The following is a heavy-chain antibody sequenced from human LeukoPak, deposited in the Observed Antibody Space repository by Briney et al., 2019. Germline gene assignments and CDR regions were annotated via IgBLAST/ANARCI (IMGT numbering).Heavy chain of an antibody. CDR1: GFTFSRYW. D-gene: IGHD2-8*01. Sequence: PGGSLRLSCAASGFTFSRYWMSWVRQAPGKGLEWVANIKEDGGEKFHVDSVKGRFTISRDNAKKSLYLQMNSLRAEDTAVYFCARVLGCTNGVCYDAFDIWGQGTVVTVSS. CDR2: IKEDGGEK. V-gene: IGHV3-7*01. J-gene: IGHJ3*02. CDR3: ARVLGCTNGVCYDAFDI.